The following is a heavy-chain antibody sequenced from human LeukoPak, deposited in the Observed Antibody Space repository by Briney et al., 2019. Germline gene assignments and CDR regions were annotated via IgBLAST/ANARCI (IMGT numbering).Heavy chain of an antibody. CDR3: ATTIFGVEYYYYDY. Sequence: ASVKVSCKASGYTFTSYGISWVRQAPGQGLEWMGWISAYNGNTNYAQKLQGRVTMTTDTSTSTAYMELRSLRSDDTAVYYCATTIFGVEYYYYDYWGQGTLVTVSS. J-gene: IGHJ4*02. V-gene: IGHV1-18*01. CDR2: ISAYNGNT. D-gene: IGHD3-3*01. CDR1: GYTFTSYG.